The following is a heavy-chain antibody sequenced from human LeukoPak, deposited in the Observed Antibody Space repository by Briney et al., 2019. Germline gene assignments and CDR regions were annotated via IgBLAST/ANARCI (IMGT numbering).Heavy chain of an antibody. D-gene: IGHD3-22*01. Sequence: PGGSLRLSCAASGFTFNNYAMHWVRQAPGKGLEWVAVISYDGTNKYYADSVKGRFTISRDNSKNTMYLQMNSLRAEDTAMYYCARAPMSYDSSGFGGAFDIWGRGTMVTVSS. V-gene: IGHV3-30-3*01. CDR1: GFTFNNYA. CDR3: ARAPMSYDSSGFGGAFDI. CDR2: ISYDGTNK. J-gene: IGHJ3*02.